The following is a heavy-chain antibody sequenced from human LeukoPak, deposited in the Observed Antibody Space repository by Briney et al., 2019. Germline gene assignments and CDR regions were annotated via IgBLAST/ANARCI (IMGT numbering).Heavy chain of an antibody. D-gene: IGHD3-22*01. CDR3: ARRPLNYYDSSGYLLTFFDY. V-gene: IGHV4-39*01. CDR1: GGSIRSSSYY. Sequence: SETLSLTCTVSGGSIRSSSYYWGWIRQPPGKGLEWLANIFYSGSTFYNPSLKSRVTVSVDTSKNQFSLKLSSVTAADTAVYYCARRPLNYYDSSGYLLTFFDYWGQGTLVTVSS. CDR2: IFYSGST. J-gene: IGHJ4*02.